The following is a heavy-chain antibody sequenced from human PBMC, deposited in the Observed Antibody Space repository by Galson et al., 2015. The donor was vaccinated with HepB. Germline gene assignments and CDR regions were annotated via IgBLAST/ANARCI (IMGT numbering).Heavy chain of an antibody. J-gene: IGHJ4*02. D-gene: IGHD3-22*01. Sequence: SLRLSCAASGFTFSSYGMHWVRQAPGKGLEWVAVIWYDGSNEYFADSVKGRFTISRDNSKNTLYLQMNSLRAEDTAVYYCARGPWGGITMIVVARFDYWGQGTLVTVSS. CDR3: ARGPWGGITMIVVARFDY. CDR2: IWYDGSNE. V-gene: IGHV3-33*01. CDR1: GFTFSSYG.